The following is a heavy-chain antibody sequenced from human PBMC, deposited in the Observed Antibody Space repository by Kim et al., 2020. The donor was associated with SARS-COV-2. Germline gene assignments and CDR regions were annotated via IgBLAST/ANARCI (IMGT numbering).Heavy chain of an antibody. J-gene: IGHJ3*02. CDR1: GFTFSGSA. CDR3: TRRNYYDSSGYYLGAFDI. CDR2: IRSKANSYAT. V-gene: IGHV3-73*01. D-gene: IGHD3-22*01. Sequence: GRSLRLSCAASGFTFSGSAMHWVRQASGKGLEWVGRIRSKANSYATAYAASVKGRFTISRDDSKNTAYLQMNSLKTEDTAVYYCTRRNYYDSSGYYLGAFDIWGQGTMVTVSS.